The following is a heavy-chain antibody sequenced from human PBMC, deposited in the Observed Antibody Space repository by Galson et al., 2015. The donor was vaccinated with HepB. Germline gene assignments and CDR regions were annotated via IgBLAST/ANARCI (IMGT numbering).Heavy chain of an antibody. Sequence: SLRLSCAASGFAFGNYGMHWVRQAPGKGLEWMALIWKDGSNKHYADSLKGRFRISRDNTKNTLFLEADSLRAEDMAVYYCAREDATITVAALEYWGQGVLVTVSS. J-gene: IGHJ4*02. CDR1: GFAFGNYG. CDR3: AREDATITVAALEY. D-gene: IGHD6-19*01. CDR2: IWKDGSNK. V-gene: IGHV3-33*01.